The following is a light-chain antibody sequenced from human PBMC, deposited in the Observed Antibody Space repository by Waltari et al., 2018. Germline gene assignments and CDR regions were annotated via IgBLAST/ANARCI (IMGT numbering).Light chain of an antibody. CDR1: RLRSYS. CDR2: DKN. Sequence: SSELTQHPSVSVPLGQTVRITSQGDRLRSYSASWYQQRPGQSPRLVMYDKNNRPTGVPDRFSGSSSHNTASLTITGAQAEDEASYYCHSRDASGVGGSFGGGTKLTVL. CDR3: HSRDASGVGGS. V-gene: IGLV3-19*01. J-gene: IGLJ2*01.